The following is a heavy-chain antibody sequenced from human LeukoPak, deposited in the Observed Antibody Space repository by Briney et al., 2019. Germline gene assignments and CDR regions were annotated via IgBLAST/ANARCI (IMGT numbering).Heavy chain of an antibody. J-gene: IGHJ4*02. CDR1: GYTFSDFY. D-gene: IGHD3-3*02. CDR3: ARVRLADERAWAY. Sequence: ASVKVSFKASGYTFSDFYIHWVRQAPGQGLEYVGWITPKSGDTYSPQRFQGRVTMTRDASISTAYMELSSLRSDDTAVYFCARVRLADERAWAYWGQGTLVTVSS. CDR2: ITPKSGDT. V-gene: IGHV1-2*02.